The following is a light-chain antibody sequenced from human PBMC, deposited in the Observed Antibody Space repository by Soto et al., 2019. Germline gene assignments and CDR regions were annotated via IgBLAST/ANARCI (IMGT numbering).Light chain of an antibody. V-gene: IGLV1-47*02. J-gene: IGLJ3*02. CDR3: AAWDDSLSGVV. CDR2: GNS. Sequence: QSALTQPASVSGSPGQSITISCTGTEVGAHRFVSWYQQLPGTAPKLLMHGNSQRPSGVPDRFSGSKSGTSASLAISGLRTEDEADYYCAAWDDSLSGVVFGGGTKVTVL. CDR1: EVGAHRF.